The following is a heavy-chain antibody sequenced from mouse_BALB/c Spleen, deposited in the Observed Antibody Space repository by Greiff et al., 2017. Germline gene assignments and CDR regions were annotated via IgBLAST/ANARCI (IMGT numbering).Heavy chain of an antibody. CDR3: AMAFYYGSSYLWFAY. V-gene: IGHV1-14*01. CDR1: GYTFTSYV. J-gene: IGHJ3*01. D-gene: IGHD1-1*01. CDR2: INPYNDGT. Sequence: VHVKQSGPELVKPGASVKMSCKASGYTFTSYVMHWVKQKPGQGLEWIGYINPYNDGTKYNEKFKGKATLTSDKSSSTAYMELSSLTSEDSAVYYCAMAFYYGSSYLWFAYWGQGTLVTVSA.